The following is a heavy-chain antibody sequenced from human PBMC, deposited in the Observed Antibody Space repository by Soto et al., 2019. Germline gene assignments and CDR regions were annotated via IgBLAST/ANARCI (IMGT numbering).Heavy chain of an antibody. CDR2: ISYDGSNK. J-gene: IGHJ4*02. V-gene: IGHV3-30-3*01. CDR1: GFTFSSYA. Sequence: QVQLVESGGGVVQPGRSLRISCAASGFTFSSYAMHWVRQAPGKGLEWVAVISYDGSNKYYADSVKGRFTISRYNSKNTLYLQMNSLRAEDTAVYYCARDTPNDYGDYGNFDYWGQGTLVTVSS. CDR3: ARDTPNDYGDYGNFDY. D-gene: IGHD4-17*01.